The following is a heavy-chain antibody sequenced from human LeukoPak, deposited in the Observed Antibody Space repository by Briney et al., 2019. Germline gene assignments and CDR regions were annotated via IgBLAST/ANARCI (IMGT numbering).Heavy chain of an antibody. J-gene: IGHJ4*02. D-gene: IGHD3-10*01. CDR2: IYYSGST. V-gene: IGHV4-39*02. CDR1: GGSFSSYY. CDR3: ARAMVRDYYFDY. Sequence: PSETLSLTCIVYGGSFSSYYWGWIRQPPGKGLEWIGSIYYSGSTNYNPSLKSRVTISVDTSKNHFSLRLSSVTAADTAVYYCARAMVRDYYFDYWGQGTLVTVSS.